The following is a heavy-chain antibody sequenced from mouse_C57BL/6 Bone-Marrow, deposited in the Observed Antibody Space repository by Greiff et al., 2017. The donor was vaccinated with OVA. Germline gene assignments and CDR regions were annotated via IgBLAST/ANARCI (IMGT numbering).Heavy chain of an antibody. D-gene: IGHD2-1*01. CDR1: GFNIKDDY. CDR3: TSYGNFDY. J-gene: IGHJ2*01. V-gene: IGHV14-4*01. CDR2: IDPENGDT. Sequence: VQLQQSGAELVRPGASVKLSCTASGFNIKDDYMHWVKQRPEQGLEWIGWIDPENGDTEYASKFQGKATITADTSSNTAYLQLSSLTSEDTACYYCTSYGNFDYWGQGTTLTVSS.